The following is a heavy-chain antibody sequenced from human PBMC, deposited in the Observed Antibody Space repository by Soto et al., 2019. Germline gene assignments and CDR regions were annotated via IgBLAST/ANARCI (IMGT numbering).Heavy chain of an antibody. J-gene: IGHJ4*02. CDR3: ARDWSGWVRGGGDS. CDR2: ISVYNGNT. V-gene: IGHV1-18*01. D-gene: IGHD3-3*01. Sequence: QVQLVQSGGEVKKPGASVKVSCKTSGYTFNSYGMSWVRQAPGQGLEWMGWISVYNGNTIYAEKFQGRVTLTTDTSTGTAYMELRSLRYDDTAVYYWARDWSGWVRGGGDSWGQGTLVTVSS. CDR1: GYTFNSYG.